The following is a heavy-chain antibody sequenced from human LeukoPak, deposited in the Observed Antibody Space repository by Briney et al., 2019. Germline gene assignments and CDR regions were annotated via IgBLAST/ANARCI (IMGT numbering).Heavy chain of an antibody. D-gene: IGHD3-22*01. Sequence: GGSLRLSCAASGFTFSSYDMHWVRRATGKGLEWVSAIGTAGDTYYPGSVKGRFTIFRENAKNSLYLQMNSLRAGDTAVYYCARGYYDSSGYSIPYWFDPWGQGTLVTVSS. CDR1: GFTFSSYD. CDR3: ARGYYDSSGYSIPYWFDP. CDR2: IGTAGDT. J-gene: IGHJ5*02. V-gene: IGHV3-13*01.